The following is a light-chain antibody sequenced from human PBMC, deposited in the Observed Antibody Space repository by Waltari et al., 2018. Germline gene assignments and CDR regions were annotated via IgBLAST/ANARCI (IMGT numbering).Light chain of an antibody. Sequence: EIVLTQSPGSLSSSPGARVTLSCRASQSVSRALAWYKQKPGQAPRLLIVGASSRATGIPDRFSGSGSETDFSLTISRLEPEDFAVYYCQHYVRLPATFGRGTKVEIK. CDR3: QHYVRLPAT. CDR1: QSVSRA. J-gene: IGKJ1*01. CDR2: GAS. V-gene: IGKV3-20*01.